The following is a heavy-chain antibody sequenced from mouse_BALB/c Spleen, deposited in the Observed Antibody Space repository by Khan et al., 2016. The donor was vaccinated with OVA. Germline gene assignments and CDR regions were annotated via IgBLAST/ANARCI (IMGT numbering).Heavy chain of an antibody. J-gene: IGHJ4*01. V-gene: IGHV9-3-1*01. Sequence: QIQLVQSGPELKKPGETVKISCKASGYTFTNYGMNWVKQAPGKGLKWMGWIYTYTGEPTYADDFKGRFAFSLESSASTAFLQINNLTNEDTATFFCARGSSRAMDYGGQGTSFTVSS. CDR1: GYTFTNYG. CDR3: ARGSSRAMDY. CDR2: IYTYTGEP. D-gene: IGHD1-1*01.